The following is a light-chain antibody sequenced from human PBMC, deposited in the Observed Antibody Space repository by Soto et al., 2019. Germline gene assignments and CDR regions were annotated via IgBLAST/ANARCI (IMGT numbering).Light chain of an antibody. CDR1: QRISTN. CDR2: SSS. CDR3: QQYNNLPPT. Sequence: EIVMTQSPATLSVSPGERATLSCRASQRISTNLAWYQHIPGQAPRLLIVSSSRRPTDVPARFSGSGSGTDFTLTISSLQSEDSAFYYCQQYNNLPPTFGQGTKVDIK. J-gene: IGKJ1*01. V-gene: IGKV3-15*01.